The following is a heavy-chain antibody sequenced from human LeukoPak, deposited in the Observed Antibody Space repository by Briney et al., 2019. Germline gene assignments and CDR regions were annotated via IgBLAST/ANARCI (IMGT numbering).Heavy chain of an antibody. V-gene: IGHV4-34*01. D-gene: IGHD4-17*01. CDR1: GGSFSGYY. CDR3: ARVDNGEDDAFDI. Sequence: PSETLSLTCAVYGGSFSGYYWSWIRQPPGKGLEWIGEINHSGSTNYNPSLKSRVTISVDTSKNQFSLKLSSVTAADTAVYYCARVDNGEDDAFDIWGQGTMVTVSS. J-gene: IGHJ3*02. CDR2: INHSGST.